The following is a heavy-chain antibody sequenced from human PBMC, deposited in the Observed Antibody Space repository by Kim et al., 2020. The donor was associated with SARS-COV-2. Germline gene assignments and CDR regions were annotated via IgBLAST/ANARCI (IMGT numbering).Heavy chain of an antibody. J-gene: IGHJ5*02. CDR1: GFTFSDYY. CDR2: FSRSSSYK. V-gene: IGHV3-11*03. Sequence: GGSLRLSCAASGFTFSDYYMSWIRQAPGKGLEWVSYFSRSSSYKNNADSGKGRFTISRDNAKNSLYLQMNSLGAEDTAVYYCARLWFGDLPAWFDPWGQGTLVTVSS. CDR3: ARLWFGDLPAWFDP. D-gene: IGHD3-10*01.